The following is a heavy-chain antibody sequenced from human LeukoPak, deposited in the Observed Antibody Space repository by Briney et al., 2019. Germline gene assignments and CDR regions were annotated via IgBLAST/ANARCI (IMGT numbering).Heavy chain of an antibody. Sequence: SVKVSCKASGGTFSSYAISWVQQAPGQGLEWMGGIIPIFGTANYAQKFQGRVTITAGESTSTAYMELSSLRSEDTAVYYCARGVLGYCSGGSCYAWFDPWGQGTLVTVSS. D-gene: IGHD2-15*01. CDR3: ARGVLGYCSGGSCYAWFDP. V-gene: IGHV1-69*13. J-gene: IGHJ5*02. CDR2: IIPIFGTA. CDR1: GGTFSSYA.